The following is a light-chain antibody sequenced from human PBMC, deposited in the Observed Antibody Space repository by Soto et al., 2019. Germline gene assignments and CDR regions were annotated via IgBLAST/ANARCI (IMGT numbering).Light chain of an antibody. Sequence: DIQMTQSPSTLSGSVGARVTITCRASQTISSWLAWYQQKPGKAPKLLIYKASTLKSGVPSRFSGSGSGTEFTLTISSLQPDDFATYYCQQYNSYWTFGQGTKVDI. J-gene: IGKJ1*01. CDR2: KAS. CDR1: QTISSW. CDR3: QQYNSYWT. V-gene: IGKV1-5*03.